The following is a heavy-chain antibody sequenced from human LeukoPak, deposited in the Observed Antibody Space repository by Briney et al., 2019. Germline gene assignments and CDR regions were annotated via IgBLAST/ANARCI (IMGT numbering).Heavy chain of an antibody. J-gene: IGHJ4*02. D-gene: IGHD3-3*01. CDR2: IKQEGRER. CDR3: ASRRFLEWLFGY. CDR1: GFTFSSYW. V-gene: IGHV3-7*01. Sequence: GGSLTLSCSASGFTFSSYWMSWARPAPGKGLGWVANIKQEGRERYYVDSVKCRFTISRDNAKNSLYLQMNSLGAEDTAVYYCASRRFLEWLFGYWGQGTLVTVSS.